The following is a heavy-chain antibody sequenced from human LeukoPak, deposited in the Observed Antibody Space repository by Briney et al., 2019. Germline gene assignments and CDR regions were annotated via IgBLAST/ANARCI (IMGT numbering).Heavy chain of an antibody. V-gene: IGHV3-53*01. D-gene: IGHD4-17*01. J-gene: IGHJ4*02. CDR2: IYSGGST. CDR3: ARGQSGDFGHPFGFDY. CDR1: GFTVSSNY. Sequence: GGSLRLSCAASGFTVSSNYMSWVRQAPGKGLGWVSVIYSGGSTYYADSVKGRFTLSRDNSKNTLYLQMNSLRAEDTAVYYCARGQSGDFGHPFGFDYWGQGTLVTVSS.